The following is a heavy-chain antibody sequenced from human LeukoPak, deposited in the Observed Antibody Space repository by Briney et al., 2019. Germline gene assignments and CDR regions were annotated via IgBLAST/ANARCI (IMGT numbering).Heavy chain of an antibody. CDR3: ARSPWSGYPLYFDY. Sequence: SETLSLTCTVSGGSISSGSYYWSWIRQPAGKGLEWIGRIYTSGSTNYNPSLKSRVTISVDTSKNQFSLKLSSVTAADTAVYYCARSPWSGYPLYFDYWGQGTLVTVSS. D-gene: IGHD3-3*01. CDR1: GGSISSGSYY. V-gene: IGHV4-61*02. CDR2: IYTSGST. J-gene: IGHJ4*02.